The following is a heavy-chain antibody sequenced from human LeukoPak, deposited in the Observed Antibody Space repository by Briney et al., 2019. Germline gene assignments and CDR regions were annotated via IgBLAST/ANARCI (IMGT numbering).Heavy chain of an antibody. J-gene: IGHJ4*02. CDR2: ISYDGSNK. CDR3: ARDRHGYCGGDCYS. CDR1: GFTFSSYA. Sequence: GGSLRLSCAASGFTFSSYAMHWVRQAPGKGLEWVAVISYDGSNKYYADSVKGRFTISRDNSKNTLYLQMNSLRAEDTAVYYCARDRHGYCGGDCYSWGQGTLVTVSS. V-gene: IGHV3-30*14. D-gene: IGHD2-21*02.